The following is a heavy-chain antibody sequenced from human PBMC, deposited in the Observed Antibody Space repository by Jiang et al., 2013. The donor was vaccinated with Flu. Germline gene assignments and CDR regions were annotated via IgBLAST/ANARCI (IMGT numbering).Heavy chain of an antibody. CDR3: ARAYRGGSSWHNWFDP. CDR2: ITWNSGSI. J-gene: IGHJ5*02. CDR1: GFTFDDYA. Sequence: VQLVESGGGLVQPGRSLRLSCAASGFTFDDYAMHWVRQAPGKGLEWVSGITWNSGSIAYADSLKGRFTISRDNAKNSLFLQMNSLRAEDTALYYCARAYRGGSSWHNWFDPWGQGTLVTVSS. D-gene: IGHD6-13*01. V-gene: IGHV3-9*01.